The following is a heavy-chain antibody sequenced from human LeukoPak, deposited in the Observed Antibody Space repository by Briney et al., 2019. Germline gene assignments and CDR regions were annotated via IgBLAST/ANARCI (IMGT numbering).Heavy chain of an antibody. CDR1: GFPYSNAR. J-gene: IGHJ6*02. CDR2: IKSKTHGRTT. V-gene: IGHV3-15*01. CDR3: TSDCSSTSCYPVHYYGMDV. D-gene: IGHD2-2*01. Sequence: GGPLRLSCAASGFPYSNARMSWARHATGKGLEWVGRIKSKTHGRTTDYAAPVKSRFTISRDDSKNTLYLQMISLKTEDTAVYYCTSDCSSTSCYPVHYYGMDVWGQGTTVTVSS.